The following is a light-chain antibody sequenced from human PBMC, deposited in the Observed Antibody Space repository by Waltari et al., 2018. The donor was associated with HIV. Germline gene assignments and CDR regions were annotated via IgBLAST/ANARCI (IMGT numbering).Light chain of an antibody. CDR2: DVN. J-gene: IGLJ2*01. V-gene: IGLV2-14*01. CDR3: SSYTRSHTLV. Sequence: QSALTQPASVSGSPGQPITISCRCTSTDIYPSYFFPCYRQFPGKAPILLISDVNSRPVGFPLRFAGSKSGSAASLTISGLQTDDEADYYCSSYTRSHTLVFGGGTKLTVL. CDR1: STDIYPSYF.